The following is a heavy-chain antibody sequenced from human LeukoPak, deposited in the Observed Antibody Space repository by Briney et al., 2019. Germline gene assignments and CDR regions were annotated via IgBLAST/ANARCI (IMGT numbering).Heavy chain of an antibody. D-gene: IGHD6-13*01. CDR1: GYTFTGYY. CDR3: ATTKQQVTPIDY. J-gene: IGHJ4*02. V-gene: IGHV1-2*02. CDR2: INPNSGGT. Sequence: GASVKVSCKASGYTFTGYYIHWVRQAPGQGRECMGGINPNSGGTKYEQKFQGRVTMTRATSISTGYLELSRMRSDDTAVYYCATTKQQVTPIDYWGQGTLVTVSS.